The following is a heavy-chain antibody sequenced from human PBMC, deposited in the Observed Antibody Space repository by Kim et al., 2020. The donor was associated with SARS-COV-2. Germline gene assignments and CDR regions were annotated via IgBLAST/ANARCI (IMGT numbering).Heavy chain of an antibody. J-gene: IGHJ4*02. CDR1: GYTLTELS. CDR3: ATVRDSGSYWPLGY. V-gene: IGHV1-24*01. D-gene: IGHD1-26*01. Sequence: ASVKVSCKVSGYTLTELSMHWVRQAPGKGLEWMGGFDPEDGETIYAQKFQGRVTMTEDTSTDTAYMELSSLRSEDTAVYYCATVRDSGSYWPLGYWGQGTLVAVSS. CDR2: FDPEDGET.